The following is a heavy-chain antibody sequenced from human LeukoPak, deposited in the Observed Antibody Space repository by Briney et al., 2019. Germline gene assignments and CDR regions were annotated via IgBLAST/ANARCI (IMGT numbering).Heavy chain of an antibody. V-gene: IGHV1-69*05. D-gene: IGHD3-10*01. Sequence: ASVKVSCNASGGTFSSYAISWVRQAPGQGLEWMGGIIPIFGTANYAQKFQGRVTITTDESTSTAYMELSSLRSEDTAVYCCAIIGYYGSARGASDYWGQGTLVTVSS. J-gene: IGHJ4*02. CDR2: IIPIFGTA. CDR1: GGTFSSYA. CDR3: AIIGYYGSARGASDY.